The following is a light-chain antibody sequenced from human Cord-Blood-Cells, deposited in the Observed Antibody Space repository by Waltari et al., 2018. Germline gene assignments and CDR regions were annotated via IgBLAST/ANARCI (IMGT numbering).Light chain of an antibody. V-gene: IGKV3-20*01. CDR1: QSVSSSY. Sequence: EIVLTQSSGTLSLSPGEIATLSFMASQSVSSSYLACYQQKPGQAPRLLIYGASSRATGIPDRFSGSGSGTDFTLTISRLEPEDFAVYYCQQYGSSPPLTFGGGTKVEIK. CDR3: QQYGSSPPLT. CDR2: GAS. J-gene: IGKJ4*01.